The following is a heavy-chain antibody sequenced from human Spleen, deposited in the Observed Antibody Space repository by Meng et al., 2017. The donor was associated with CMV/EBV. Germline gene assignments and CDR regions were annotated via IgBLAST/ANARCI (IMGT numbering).Heavy chain of an antibody. V-gene: IGHV1-18*01. J-gene: IGHJ4*02. CDR3: ARGKRSQPRYDFWSGYSTYYFDY. Sequence: ASVKVSCKASGYTFTSYGISWVRQAPGQGLEWMGWISAYNGNTNYAQKLQGRVTMTTDTSTSTAYMELRSLRSDDTAVYYCARGKRSQPRYDFWSGYSTYYFDYWGQGTLVTVSS. CDR1: GYTFTSYG. CDR2: ISAYNGNT. D-gene: IGHD3-3*01.